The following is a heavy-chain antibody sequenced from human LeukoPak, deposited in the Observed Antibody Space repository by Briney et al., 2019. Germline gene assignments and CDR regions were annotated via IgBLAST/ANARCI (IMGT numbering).Heavy chain of an antibody. V-gene: IGHV3-23*01. D-gene: IGHD1-26*01. Sequence: GGSLRLSCAASVFTFSSHSMAWVRQAPGKGPEWVSSISSNGGDTYYADSVRGRLTISRDNSENMLHLQMNSLSAEDTAVYYCTRGNPSIVGSRDPFDIWGQGTMVTVSS. J-gene: IGHJ3*02. CDR3: TRGNPSIVGSRDPFDI. CDR1: VFTFSSHS. CDR2: ISSNGGDT.